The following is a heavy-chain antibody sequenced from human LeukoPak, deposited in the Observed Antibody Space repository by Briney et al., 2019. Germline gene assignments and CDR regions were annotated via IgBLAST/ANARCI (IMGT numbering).Heavy chain of an antibody. CDR3: AREFGDNRKPFDV. D-gene: IGHD3-16*01. Sequence: GASVKVSCKAAGYSFTGFYIHWVRQVPGQGLEWMGIINPSGGSTSYPQKFQGRVTMTRDTSTSTVYMELTSLRSEDTAVYYCAREFGDNRKPFDVWGQGTMVTVSS. CDR2: INPSGGST. CDR1: GYSFTGFY. J-gene: IGHJ3*01. V-gene: IGHV1-46*01.